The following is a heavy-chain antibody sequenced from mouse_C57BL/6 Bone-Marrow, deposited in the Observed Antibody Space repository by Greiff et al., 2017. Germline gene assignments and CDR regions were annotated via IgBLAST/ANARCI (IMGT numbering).Heavy chain of an antibody. J-gene: IGHJ4*01. CDR2: IRSKSSNYAT. V-gene: IGHV10-3*01. Sequence: EVQGVESGGGLVQPKGSLKLSCAASGFTFNTYAMHWVRQAPGKGLEWVARIRSKSSNYATYYADSVKDRFTISRDDSQSMLYLQMNNLKTEDTAMYYCVSPLYYGSLDYAMDYWGQGTSVTVSS. CDR1: GFTFNTYA. D-gene: IGHD1-1*01. CDR3: VSPLYYGSLDYAMDY.